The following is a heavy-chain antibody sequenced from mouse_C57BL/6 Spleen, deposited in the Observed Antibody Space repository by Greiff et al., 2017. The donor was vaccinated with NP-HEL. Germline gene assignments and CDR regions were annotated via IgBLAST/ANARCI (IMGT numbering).Heavy chain of an antibody. Sequence: QLQQSGAELVRPGASVQLSCTASGFNIKDYYMHWVKQRPEQGLEWIGRIDPEDGDTEYAPKFQGKATMTADTSSNTAYLQLSSLTSEDTAVYYCTTWGFSFAYWGQGTLVTVSA. CDR1: GFNIKDYY. V-gene: IGHV14-1*01. CDR2: IDPEDGDT. J-gene: IGHJ3*01. CDR3: TTWGFSFAY.